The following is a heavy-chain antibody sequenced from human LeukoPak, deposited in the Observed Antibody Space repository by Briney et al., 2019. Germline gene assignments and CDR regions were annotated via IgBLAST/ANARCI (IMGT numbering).Heavy chain of an antibody. V-gene: IGHV1-69*05. J-gene: IGHJ4*02. D-gene: IGHD3-22*01. CDR2: IIPIFGTA. CDR3: ARERDYYDSSGRYFDY. CDR1: GGTFSSYA. Sequence: ASVKVSCKASGGTFSSYAISWVRQAPGQGLEWMGGIIPIFGTANYAQKFQGRVTMTRDTSTSTVYMELSSLRSEDTAVYYCARERDYYDSSGRYFDYWGQGTLVTVSS.